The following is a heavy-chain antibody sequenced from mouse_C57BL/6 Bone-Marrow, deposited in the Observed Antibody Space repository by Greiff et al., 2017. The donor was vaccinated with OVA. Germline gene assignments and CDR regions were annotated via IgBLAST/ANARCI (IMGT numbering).Heavy chain of an antibody. CDR3: ARQSGNSFAY. J-gene: IGHJ3*01. D-gene: IGHD1-3*01. CDR1: GFTFSDYG. CDR2: ISNLAYSI. V-gene: IGHV5-15*01. Sequence: EVKLVESGGGLVQPGGSLKLSCAASGFTFSDYGMAWVRQAPRKGPEWVAFISNLAYSIYYADTVTGRFTISRENAKNTLYLEMSSLRSEDTAMYYCARQSGNSFAYWGQGTLVTVSA.